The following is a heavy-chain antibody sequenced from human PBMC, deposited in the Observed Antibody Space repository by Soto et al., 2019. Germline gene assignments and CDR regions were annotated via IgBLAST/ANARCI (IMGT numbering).Heavy chain of an antibody. V-gene: IGHV5-51*01. CDR3: VRVEHFSSSDCLKDPYPL. Sequence: PGEALKISCKRSGYSFTTYWIGWVRHMPGRSLEWMGIIHPVDSDTRYSPSFQGQITISADKSIDTAFLQWSSLKASDTAMYYCVRVEHFSSSDCLKDPYPLWGRRTLVPGSA. CDR1: GYSFTTYW. CDR2: IHPVDSDT. J-gene: IGHJ1*01. D-gene: IGHD1-1*01.